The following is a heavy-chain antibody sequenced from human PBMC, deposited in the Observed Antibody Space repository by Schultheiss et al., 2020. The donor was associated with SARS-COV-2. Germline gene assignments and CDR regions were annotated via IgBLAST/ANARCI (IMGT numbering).Heavy chain of an antibody. Sequence: SETLSLTCTVSGGSISNYYWSWIRQPPGKGLEWIGYIYTSGSTVYSPSLKSRVTILIDTSRNEFSLKLNSVTAADTAVYFCARRREQYYFGSGSYLNWGQGTLVTVSS. CDR2: IYTSGST. D-gene: IGHD3-10*01. CDR1: GGSISNYY. V-gene: IGHV4-4*08. CDR3: ARRREQYYFGSGSYLN. J-gene: IGHJ4*02.